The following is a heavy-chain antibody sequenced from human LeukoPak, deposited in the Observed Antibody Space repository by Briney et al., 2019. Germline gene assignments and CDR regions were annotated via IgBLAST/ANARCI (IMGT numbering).Heavy chain of an antibody. Sequence: RSAGSLRLSCAVSGFHFSSHTMSGVRQAPGKGLKWVSSISGSSTYIYYADSVKGRFTISRDSAKNSLYLQMNSLRAEDTGVYYCARLRRNSDKSGFYYYYDYWGQGTLVTVSS. CDR1: GFHFSSHT. CDR3: ARLRRNSDKSGFYYYYDY. D-gene: IGHD3-22*01. V-gene: IGHV3-21*06. J-gene: IGHJ4*02. CDR2: ISGSSTYI.